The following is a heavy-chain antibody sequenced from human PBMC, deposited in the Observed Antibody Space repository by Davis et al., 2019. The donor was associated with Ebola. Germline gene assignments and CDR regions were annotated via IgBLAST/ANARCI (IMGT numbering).Heavy chain of an antibody. D-gene: IGHD3-22*01. CDR2: ISWNSGSI. V-gene: IGHV3-9*01. Sequence: SLKISCAASGFTFDDYAMHWVRQAPGKGLEWVSGISWNSGSIGYADSVKGRFTISRDNAKNSLYLQMNSLRADDTAVYYCARGDYYDSSGYYLTFTDAFDVWGQGTMVTVSS. J-gene: IGHJ3*01. CDR3: ARGDYYDSSGYYLTFTDAFDV. CDR1: GFTFDDYA.